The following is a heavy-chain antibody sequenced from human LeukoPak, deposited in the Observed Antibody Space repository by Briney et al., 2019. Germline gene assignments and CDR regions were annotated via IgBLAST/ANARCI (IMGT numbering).Heavy chain of an antibody. CDR3: ARGYCSSTSCYTDY. CDR2: IWYGGNNK. D-gene: IGHD2-2*02. J-gene: IGHJ4*02. Sequence: GRSLRLSCAASGFTFSSYGMHWVRQAPGKGLEWVAVIWYGGNNKYYADSVKGRFTISRDNAKNSLYLQMNSLRAEDTAVYYCARGYCSSTSCYTDYWGQGTLVTVSS. CDR1: GFTFSSYG. V-gene: IGHV3-33*08.